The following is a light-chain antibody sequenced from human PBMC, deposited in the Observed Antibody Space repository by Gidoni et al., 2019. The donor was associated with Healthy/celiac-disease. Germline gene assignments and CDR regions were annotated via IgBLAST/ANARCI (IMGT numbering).Light chain of an antibody. CDR2: GAS. J-gene: IGKJ1*01. V-gene: IGKV3-20*01. CDR3: QQYGSSPRIT. CDR1: QSVSSSY. Sequence: IVLTPSPGTLSLSPGERATLSCRASQSVSSSYLAWYQQKPGQAPRLLIYGASSRATGIPDRFSGSGSGTDFTLTISRLEPEDFAVYYCQQYGSSPRITFGQGTKVEIK.